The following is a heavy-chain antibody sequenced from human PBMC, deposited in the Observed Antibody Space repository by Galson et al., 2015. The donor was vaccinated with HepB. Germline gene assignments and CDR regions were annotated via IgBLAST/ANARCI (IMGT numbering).Heavy chain of an antibody. CDR3: ARQLGSSGWSDY. D-gene: IGHD6-19*01. V-gene: IGHV5-51*01. J-gene: IGHJ4*02. CDR2: IYPGDSDT. Sequence: QPGAEVKKPGESLKISFKGSGYSFTSYWVFWVRQMPGIGLKWLGIIYPGDSDTRYSPSFQGSVTISADKSISNAYLKWSRLKASDTDMYYCARQLGSSGWSDYWGQGTLVTVSS. CDR1: GYSFTSYW.